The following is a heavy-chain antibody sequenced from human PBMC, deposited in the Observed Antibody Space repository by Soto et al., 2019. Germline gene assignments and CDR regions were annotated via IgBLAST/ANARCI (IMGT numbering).Heavy chain of an antibody. J-gene: IGHJ4*02. D-gene: IGHD2-21*01. Sequence: GESVKISYKGSGYSFTNYGIGWVRQMPGKGLEWMGIIYVGDSDTRYSPSFQGQVTISADKSISTAYLQWSSLKASDTAMYYCARLVNIFDFDYWGQGTLVTVSS. CDR1: GYSFTNYG. V-gene: IGHV5-51*01. CDR2: IYVGDSDT. CDR3: ARLVNIFDFDY.